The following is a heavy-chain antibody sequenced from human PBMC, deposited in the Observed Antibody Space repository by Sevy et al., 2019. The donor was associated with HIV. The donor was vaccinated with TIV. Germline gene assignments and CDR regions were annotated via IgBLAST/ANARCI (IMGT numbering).Heavy chain of an antibody. CDR1: GFSFSGYS. V-gene: IGHV3-21*01. Sequence: GGSLRLSCAASGFSFSGYSFNWVRQAPGKGLEWVSSIDTSSAYIYYADSVKGRFTISRDNAKNSLYLQMSSLRAEDTAVYFCARVYCTNGVCFQGYYYYGLDVWGQGTTVTVSS. CDR3: ARVYCTNGVCFQGYYYYGLDV. J-gene: IGHJ6*02. CDR2: IDTSSAYI. D-gene: IGHD2-8*01.